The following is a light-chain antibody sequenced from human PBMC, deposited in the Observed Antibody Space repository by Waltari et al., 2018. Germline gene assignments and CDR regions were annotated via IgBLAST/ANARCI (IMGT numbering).Light chain of an antibody. CDR2: DDT. Sequence: SYILTQPPSVSVAPGQAASITWGGASIGGRRVAWYQQRPGQAPLLIVFDDTDRPSGIPERFSGSRSGNTATLTISRVEAGDEADYFCHLWDGLLDHVVFGGGTKLTVL. CDR1: SIGGRR. V-gene: IGLV3-21*02. J-gene: IGLJ2*01. CDR3: HLWDGLLDHVV.